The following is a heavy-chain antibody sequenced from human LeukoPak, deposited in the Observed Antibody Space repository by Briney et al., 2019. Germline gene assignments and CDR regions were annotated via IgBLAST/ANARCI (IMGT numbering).Heavy chain of an antibody. CDR1: GYTFTSYA. CDR3: ARGPAARVARPYYYYGMDV. Sequence: ASVKVSCKASGYTFTSYAMHWVRQAPGQRLEWMGWINAGNGNTKYSQEFQGRVTITRDTSASTAYMELSSLRSEDTAVYYCARGPAARVARPYYYYGMDVWGQGTTVTVSS. J-gene: IGHJ6*02. V-gene: IGHV1-3*01. CDR2: INAGNGNT. D-gene: IGHD5-12*01.